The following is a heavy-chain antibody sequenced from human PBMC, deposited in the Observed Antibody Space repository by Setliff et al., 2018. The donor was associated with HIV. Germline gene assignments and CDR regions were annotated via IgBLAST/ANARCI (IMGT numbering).Heavy chain of an antibody. Sequence: SETLSLTCAVYGGSFSGYYWSWIRQPPGKGLEWIATIYHTGSAYYNSSLKSRVTISVDTSKNQFSLRVNSVTAADTAVYYCGRHVSPEYSDYAHWYFDLWGRGTLVTVSS. V-gene: IGHV4-34*01. CDR2: IYHTGSA. J-gene: IGHJ2*01. CDR1: GGSFSGYY. CDR3: GRHVSPEYSDYAHWYFDL. D-gene: IGHD5-12*01.